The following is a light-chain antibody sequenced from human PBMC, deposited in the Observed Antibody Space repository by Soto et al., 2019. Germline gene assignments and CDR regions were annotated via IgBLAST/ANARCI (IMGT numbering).Light chain of an antibody. CDR2: LNSDGSH. Sequence: QLVLTQSPSASASLGASVNLTCTLSSGHSSYAIAWHHQQPEKGPRYLMRLNSDGSHSKGDGVPDRFSGSSSGAERYLTISSLQSEDEADYYCQTWGTGIQVFGGGTKVTVL. J-gene: IGLJ3*02. V-gene: IGLV4-69*02. CDR1: SGHSSYA. CDR3: QTWGTGIQV.